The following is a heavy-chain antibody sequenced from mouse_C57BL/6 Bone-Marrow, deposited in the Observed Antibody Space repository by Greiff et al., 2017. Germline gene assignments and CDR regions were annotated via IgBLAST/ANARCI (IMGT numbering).Heavy chain of an antibody. CDR1: GYTFTSYW. V-gene: IGHV1-55*01. Sequence: DQLQQPGAELVKPGASVKMSCKASGYTFTSYWITWVKQRPGQGLEWIGDIYPTSGRTNYNEKFKSKAILTVDTSSNTAYMQLSSLTSEDSAVFYCARSGPLGRSFDYWGQGTTLTVSS. CDR3: ARSGPLGRSFDY. J-gene: IGHJ2*01. D-gene: IGHD4-1*01. CDR2: IYPTSGRT.